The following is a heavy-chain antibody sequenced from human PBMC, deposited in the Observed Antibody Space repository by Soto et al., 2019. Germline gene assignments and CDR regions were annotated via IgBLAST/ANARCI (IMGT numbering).Heavy chain of an antibody. D-gene: IGHD2-21*02. CDR2: IYYSGST. J-gene: IGHJ6*02. Sequence: QVQLQESGPGLVKPSQTLSLTCTVSGGSISSGGYYWSWIRQHPGKGLEWIGYIYYSGSTYYNPSLKSRVTISVDTSKIQFSLKLSPVTAADTAVYYCARVCCGDCHNGMDVWGQGTTVTVSS. V-gene: IGHV4-31*03. CDR1: GGSISSGGYY. CDR3: ARVCCGDCHNGMDV.